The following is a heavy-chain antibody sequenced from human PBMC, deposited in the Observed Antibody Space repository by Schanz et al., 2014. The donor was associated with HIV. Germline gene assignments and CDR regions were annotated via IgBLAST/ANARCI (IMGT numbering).Heavy chain of an antibody. V-gene: IGHV3-23*03. J-gene: IGHJ2*01. CDR1: GFTFSRSA. D-gene: IGHD2-15*01. Sequence: EVQLLESGGGLVQPGGSLSLSCTVSGFTFSRSAMTWVRQAPGKGLEWVSSIDIAGTLTYFADSVKGRFTISRDNSKNTVYLHMNSLRFEDTAVYYCALSRPSGYGGSWYFDLWGRGTLVAVSS. CDR3: ALSRPSGYGGSWYFDL. CDR2: IDIAGTLT.